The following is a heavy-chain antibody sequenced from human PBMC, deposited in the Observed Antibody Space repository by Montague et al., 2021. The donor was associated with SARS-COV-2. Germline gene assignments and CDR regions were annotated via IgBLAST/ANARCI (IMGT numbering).Heavy chain of an antibody. CDR1: GGSISSSSYY. CDR3: ARRVTGTTVHYYYYGMDV. J-gene: IGHJ6*02. CDR2: IYYSGST. Sequence: SETLSLTCTVSGGSISSSSYYWGWIRQPPGKGLEWIGSIYYSGSTYYNPSLKSRVTISVDTSKNQFSLKLSSVTAADTAVYYCARRVTGTTVHYYYYGMDVRGQGTTVTVSS. D-gene: IGHD1-20*01. V-gene: IGHV4-39*01.